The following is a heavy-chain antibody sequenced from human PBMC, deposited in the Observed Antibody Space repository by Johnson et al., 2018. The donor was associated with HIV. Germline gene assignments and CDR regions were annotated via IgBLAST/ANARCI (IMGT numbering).Heavy chain of an antibody. CDR3: ARGAPSGNYYVDAFDL. D-gene: IGHD1-26*01. Sequence: VQLVESGGGVVQPGRSLRLSCAASGFTFSSYGMHWVRQAPGKGLEWVSFIRYDGSDKNYADSVKGRFTISRDNSKNTVYLHMNNLRAEDTAVYYCARGAPSGNYYVDAFDLWGQGTMVIVSS. J-gene: IGHJ3*01. CDR1: GFTFSSYG. V-gene: IGHV3-30*02. CDR2: IRYDGSDK.